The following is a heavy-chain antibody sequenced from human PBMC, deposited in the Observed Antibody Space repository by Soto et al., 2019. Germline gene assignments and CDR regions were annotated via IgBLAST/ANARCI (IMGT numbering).Heavy chain of an antibody. CDR3: AKDGPGIAVALYYYYYGMDV. Sequence: GGSLRLSCAASGFTFSSYAMSWVRQAPGKGLEWVSAISGSGGSTYYADSVKGRFTISRDNSKNTLYLQMNSLRAEDTAVYYCAKDGPGIAVALYYYYYGMDVWGQGTTVTVSS. CDR2: ISGSGGST. CDR1: GFTFSSYA. D-gene: IGHD6-19*01. J-gene: IGHJ6*02. V-gene: IGHV3-23*01.